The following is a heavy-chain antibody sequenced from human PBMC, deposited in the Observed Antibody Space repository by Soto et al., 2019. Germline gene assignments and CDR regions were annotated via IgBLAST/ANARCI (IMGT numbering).Heavy chain of an antibody. D-gene: IGHD2-15*01. V-gene: IGHV4-39*01. J-gene: IGHJ3*02. CDR3: ARQGRPGYCTGGNCYPTFDI. CDR1: GGSISSSAYY. Sequence: QMHLQQSGPGVVKPSETLSLTCTVSGGSISSSAYYWGWIRQPPGKGLEWIGSVYYTGITDYKSSPESRVSISADTSKNQFSLRLTSLSAADTAVYFCARQGRPGYCTGGNCYPTFDIWGPGTMVTVSS. CDR2: VYYTGIT.